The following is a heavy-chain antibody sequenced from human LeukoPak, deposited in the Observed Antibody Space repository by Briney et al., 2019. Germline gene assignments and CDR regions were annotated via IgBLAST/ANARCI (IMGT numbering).Heavy chain of an antibody. Sequence: ASVKVSCKASGYTFTSYYMHWVRQAPGQGLEWMGIIDPSGGSTSYAQKFQGRVTMTRDTSTSTVYMELGSLRSEDTAVYYCVPTKLQTDAFDIWGQGTMVTVSS. CDR1: GYTFTSYY. CDR3: VPTKLQTDAFDI. J-gene: IGHJ3*02. CDR2: IDPSGGST. V-gene: IGHV1-46*01. D-gene: IGHD5-24*01.